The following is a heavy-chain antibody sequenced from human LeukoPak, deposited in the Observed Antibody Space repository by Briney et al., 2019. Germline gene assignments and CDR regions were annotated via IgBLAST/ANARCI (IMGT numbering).Heavy chain of an antibody. CDR2: IYISGST. CDR1: GGSISNYY. Sequence: SETLSLTCNVSGGSISNYYWNWIRQPAGKGLEWIGHIYISGSTNYNPSLESRVTMSVDTSNNQVSLRLTSVTAADTAVYFCARGDFVGCYFDYWGQGTLVTDSS. V-gene: IGHV4-4*07. J-gene: IGHJ4*02. CDR3: ARGDFVGCYFDY. D-gene: IGHD2-21*02.